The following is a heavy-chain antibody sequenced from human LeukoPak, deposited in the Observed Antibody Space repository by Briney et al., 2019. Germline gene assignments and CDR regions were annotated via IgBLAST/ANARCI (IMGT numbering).Heavy chain of an antibody. J-gene: IGHJ4*02. V-gene: IGHV1-8*01. D-gene: IGHD3-9*01. CDR3: ARGSPSDYDIPGY. CDR2: MNPDSGNT. CDR1: GYTFTSYD. Sequence: ASVKVPCKASGYTFTSYDINWVRHATGQGLEWMGWMNPDSGNTGYAQKFQGRVTMTRNTSISTAYMELSSLRSEDTAVYYCARGSPSDYDIPGYWGQGTLVTVSS.